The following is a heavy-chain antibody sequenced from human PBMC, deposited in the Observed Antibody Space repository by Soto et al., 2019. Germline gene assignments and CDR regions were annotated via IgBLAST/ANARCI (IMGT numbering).Heavy chain of an antibody. CDR3: ARNTQQLGHDGLDM. CDR1: GFTFGRHG. CDR2: ISYDGSKK. Sequence: GGSLRLSCAASGFTFGRHGMHWVRQAPGKGLEWVAVISYDGSKKNYIDSVKGRFNLARDNSRDTVYLQMNSLRDEDTAVYYCARNTQQLGHDGLDMRGQGTVVTLSS. V-gene: IGHV3-30*03. D-gene: IGHD6-13*01. J-gene: IGHJ4*03.